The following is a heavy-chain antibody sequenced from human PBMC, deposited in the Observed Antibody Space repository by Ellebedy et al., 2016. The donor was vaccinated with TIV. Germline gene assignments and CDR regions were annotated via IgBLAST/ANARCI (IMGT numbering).Heavy chain of an antibody. CDR1: GFTFRIYV. Sequence: PGGSLRLSCAASGFTFRIYVMHWVRQAPGKGLEWVAIMSNDGNTKYYADSVKGRFTISRDNSKRSLYLQMNSLRVEDTALYYCARDNGSSPDYWGQGTLVTVSS. CDR2: MSNDGNTK. CDR3: ARDNGSSPDY. V-gene: IGHV3-30*04. D-gene: IGHD2-8*01. J-gene: IGHJ4*02.